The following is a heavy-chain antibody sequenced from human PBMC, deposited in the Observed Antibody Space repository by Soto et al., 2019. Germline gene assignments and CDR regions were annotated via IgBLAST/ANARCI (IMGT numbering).Heavy chain of an antibody. CDR3: ARVHIVVVTAVFDY. Sequence: ASVKVSCKASGYTCTSYDINCVRQAPGQGLEWMGWMNPNSGNTGYAQKLQGRVTMTTDTSTSTAYMELRSLRSDDTAVYYCARVHIVVVTAVFDYWGQGTLVTVSS. D-gene: IGHD2-21*02. CDR1: GYTCTSYD. V-gene: IGHV1-8*01. CDR2: MNPNSGNT. J-gene: IGHJ4*02.